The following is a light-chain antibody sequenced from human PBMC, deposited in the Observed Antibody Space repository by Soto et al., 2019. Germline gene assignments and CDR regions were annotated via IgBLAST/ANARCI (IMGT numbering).Light chain of an antibody. V-gene: IGKV1-5*03. CDR1: QSVSIW. CDR3: QQYNSYWT. J-gene: IGKJ1*01. CDR2: KAS. Sequence: DIQMTQSPSTLSASVGDRVTITCRASQSVSIWLAWYQQKPGKAPKLLIYKASSLKSGVPSRFSSGYGTEFTLTISSLQPDDFATYYCQQYNSYWTFGQGTKVEMK.